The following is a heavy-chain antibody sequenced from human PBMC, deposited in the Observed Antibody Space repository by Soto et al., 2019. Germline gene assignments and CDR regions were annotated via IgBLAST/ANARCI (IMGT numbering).Heavy chain of an antibody. V-gene: IGHV4-34*01. CDR1: GGSFSGYY. CDR3: ARASRIAAAGTRTRNNWFDP. CDR2: INHSGST. Sequence: PSETLSLTCAVYGGSFSGYYWSWIRQPPGKGLEWIGEINHSGSTNYNPSLKSRVTISVDTSKNQFSLKLSSVTAADTAVYYCARASRIAAAGTRTRNNWFDPWGQGTLVTVSS. D-gene: IGHD6-13*01. J-gene: IGHJ5*02.